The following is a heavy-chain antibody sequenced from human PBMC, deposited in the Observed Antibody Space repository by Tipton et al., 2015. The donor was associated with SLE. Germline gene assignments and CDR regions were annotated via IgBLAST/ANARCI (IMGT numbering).Heavy chain of an antibody. J-gene: IGHJ5*02. Sequence: TLSLTCTVSSGSISSGAYYWGWIRQPPGKGLEWVGSISHSGTLHYNPSLKSRLTISVDPSKNQFSLKVNSVTAADTAVYYCARDGGLVASGTTFDPWGQGTLVTVSS. D-gene: IGHD1-1*01. CDR2: ISHSGTL. CDR3: ARDGGLVASGTTFDP. V-gene: IGHV4-39*07. CDR1: SGSISSGAYY.